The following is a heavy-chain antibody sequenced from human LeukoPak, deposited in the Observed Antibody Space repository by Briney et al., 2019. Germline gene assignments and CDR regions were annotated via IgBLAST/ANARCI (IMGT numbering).Heavy chain of an antibody. D-gene: IGHD3-3*01. CDR2: TRNKANSYTT. J-gene: IGHJ2*01. CDR3: AREMRYYDFWSGYHPNWYFDL. V-gene: IGHV3-72*01. CDR1: GFTFSDHY. Sequence: GGSLRLSCAASGFTFSDHYMDWVRQAPGKGLEWVGRTRNKANSYTTEYAASVKGRFTISRDDSKNSLYLQMNSLKTEDTAVYYYAREMRYYDFWSGYHPNWYFDLWGRGTLVTVSS.